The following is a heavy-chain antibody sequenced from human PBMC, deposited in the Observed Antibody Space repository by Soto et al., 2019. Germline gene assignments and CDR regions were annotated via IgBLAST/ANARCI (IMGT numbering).Heavy chain of an antibody. CDR2: IYYSGST. V-gene: IGHV4-59*01. J-gene: IGHJ6*02. Sequence: SETLSLTCPVSGGSISSYYWSWIRQPPXKGLEWIGYIYYSGSTNYNPSLKSRVTISVDTSKNQFSLKLSSVTAADTAVYYCAREGEYDFWSGLGLHYYRMAVWGQGTTVPGS. D-gene: IGHD3-3*01. CDR1: GGSISSYY. CDR3: AREGEYDFWSGLGLHYYRMAV.